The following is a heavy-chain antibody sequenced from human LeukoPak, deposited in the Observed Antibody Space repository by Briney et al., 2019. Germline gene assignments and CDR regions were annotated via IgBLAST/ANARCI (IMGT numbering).Heavy chain of an antibody. V-gene: IGHV4-61*01. CDR2: IYYSGST. D-gene: IGHD4-23*01. J-gene: IGHJ6*02. Sequence: PSETLSLTCTVSGYSISSGYYWGWIRQPPGKGLEWIGYIYYSGSTNYNPSLKSRVTISVDTSKNQFSLKLSSVTAADTAVYYCARRRWGGGMDVWGQGTTVTVSS. CDR1: GYSISSGYY. CDR3: ARRRWGGGMDV.